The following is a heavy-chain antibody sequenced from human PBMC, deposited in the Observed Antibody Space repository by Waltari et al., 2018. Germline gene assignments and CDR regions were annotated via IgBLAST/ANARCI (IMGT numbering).Heavy chain of an antibody. J-gene: IGHJ3*01. V-gene: IGHV4-39*01. CDR1: GFSITSHSHY. CDR3: ATYIGASVGTAAFDV. D-gene: IGHD5-12*01. Sequence: QLQLQESGPRLVRPSETLSLICRVSGFSITSHSHYWAWIRQSPGQGLEWIGTVSYSGTTYISPSLKSRVSVSRDTSKNQVSLILGSVTAADMAVYYCATYIGASVGTAAFDVWGQGTMVTVSS. CDR2: VSYSGTT.